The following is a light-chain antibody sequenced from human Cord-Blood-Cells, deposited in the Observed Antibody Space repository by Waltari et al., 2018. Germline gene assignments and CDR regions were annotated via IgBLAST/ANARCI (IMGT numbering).Light chain of an antibody. CDR1: KSISSY. Sequence: DIQMTQSPSSLSASVGDRVTITCRESKSISSYLNWYKQKPGKAPKLLIYAASSLQSRIPSRLSGSGSGTDFNLTIISLQPEDFATYYCQKSYSTPWTVGQGP. J-gene: IGKJ1*01. CDR2: AAS. V-gene: IGKV1-39*01. CDR3: QKSYSTPWT.